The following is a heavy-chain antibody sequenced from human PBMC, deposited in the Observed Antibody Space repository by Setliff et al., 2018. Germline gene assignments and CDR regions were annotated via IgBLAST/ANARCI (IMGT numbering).Heavy chain of an antibody. CDR1: GYTFTSYD. CDR2: MNPNSGNT. D-gene: IGHD3-3*01. V-gene: IGHV1-8*03. CDR3: AISTIFGVVSPTPDAFDI. Sequence: ASVKVSCKASGYTFTSYDINWVRQATGQGLEWMGWMNPNSGNTGYAQKFQGRVTITADKSTSTAYMELSSLRSEDTAVYYCAISTIFGVVSPTPDAFDIWGQGTMVTVSS. J-gene: IGHJ3*02.